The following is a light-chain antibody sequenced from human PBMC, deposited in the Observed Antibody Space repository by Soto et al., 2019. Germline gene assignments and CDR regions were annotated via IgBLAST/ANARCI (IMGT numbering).Light chain of an antibody. CDR3: QQYNSYS. CDR2: HAS. CDR1: QVIKND. Sequence: AIQMTQSPSSLSASVGERVTITCRASQVIKNDLSWYQQRPGRDPKLLIYHASSLESGVPSRFSGSGSGTEFTLTISSLQPDDFATYYCQQYNSYSFGQGTKVDNK. V-gene: IGKV1-13*02. J-gene: IGKJ1*01.